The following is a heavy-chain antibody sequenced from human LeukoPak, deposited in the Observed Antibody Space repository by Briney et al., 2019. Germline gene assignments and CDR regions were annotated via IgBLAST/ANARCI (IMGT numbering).Heavy chain of an antibody. V-gene: IGHV4-34*01. J-gene: IGHJ4*02. D-gene: IGHD3-10*01. CDR1: GGSFSGYY. CDR2: INHSGST. CDR3: ARGRLLWFGESSLDY. Sequence: MPSETLSLTCAVYGGSFSGYYWSWIRQPPGKGLEWIGEINHSGSTNYNPSLKSRVTISVDTSKNQFSLKLSSVTAADTAVYYCARGRLLWFGESSLDYWGQGTLVTVSS.